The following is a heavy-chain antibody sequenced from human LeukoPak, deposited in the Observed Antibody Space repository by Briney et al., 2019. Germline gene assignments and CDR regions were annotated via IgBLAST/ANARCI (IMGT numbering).Heavy chain of an antibody. V-gene: IGHV3-74*01. Sequence: GGSLRLSCVVSGFTFTTHWMHWVRQVPGKGLVWVSRINIYDGDTYYAGSVRGRFTIPRDTAENTRYLQMNSLWAEDTGVYYCARAREGSKNGLDSWGQGTLVTVSS. J-gene: IGHJ5*01. CDR1: GFTFTTHW. CDR2: INIYDGDT. D-gene: IGHD3-10*01. CDR3: ARAREGSKNGLDS.